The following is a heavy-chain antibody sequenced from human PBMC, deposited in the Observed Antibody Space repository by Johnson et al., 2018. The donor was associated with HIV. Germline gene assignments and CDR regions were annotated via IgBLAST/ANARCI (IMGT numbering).Heavy chain of an antibody. CDR3: ARGGYDGDAFDI. D-gene: IGHD5-12*01. Sequence: VQLVESGGDLVQPGGSLRLSCAASGFSFSNFDMHWVRQYIGLGLEWVSGIDTAGNTYYAGSVKGRFTISRENAKNSLYLQVKGLTGGDSALYYCARGGYDGDAFDIWGRGTMVTVSS. J-gene: IGHJ3*02. CDR2: IDTAGNT. CDR1: GFSFSNFD. V-gene: IGHV3-13*01.